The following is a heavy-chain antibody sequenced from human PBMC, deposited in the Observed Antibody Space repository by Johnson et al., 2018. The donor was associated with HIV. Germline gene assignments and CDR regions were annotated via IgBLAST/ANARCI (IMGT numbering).Heavy chain of an antibody. CDR1: VFTFSSYA. V-gene: IGHV3-23*04. D-gene: IGHD3-16*01. CDR2: ISGSGGST. J-gene: IGHJ3*02. CDR3: ATPRGRSPHAFDI. Sequence: VHLVESGGGLVQPGGSLRLSCAASVFTFSSYAMSWVRQAPGKGLEWVSAISGSGGSTYYADSVKARFTISTDNSKNTLYLQMYSLRAEDTAVYYCATPRGRSPHAFDIWCQGKMVTVSS.